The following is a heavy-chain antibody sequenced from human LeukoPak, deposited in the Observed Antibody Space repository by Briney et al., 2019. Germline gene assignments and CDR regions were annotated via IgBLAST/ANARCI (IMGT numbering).Heavy chain of an antibody. Sequence: KASETLSLTCTVSGGSIRSYYWSWIRQPPGKGLEWIGYMHHSGSTKHNPYLKSRVTISVDTSKSQFSLKLSSVTAADTAVYYCARHAAVEGSSGWSPLWWFDPWGQGTLVTVSS. V-gene: IGHV4-59*08. D-gene: IGHD6-19*01. CDR1: GGSIRSYY. J-gene: IGHJ5*02. CDR2: MHHSGST. CDR3: ARHAAVEGSSGWSPLWWFDP.